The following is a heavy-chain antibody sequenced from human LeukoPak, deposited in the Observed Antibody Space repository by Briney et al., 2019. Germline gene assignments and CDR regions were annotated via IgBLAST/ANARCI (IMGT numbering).Heavy chain of an antibody. Sequence: ASVKVSCKASGYTFTSYGISWVRQAPGQGLEWMGWISAYNGNTNYAQKLQGRVTMTTDTSTSTAYMELRSLRSDDTAVYYCARDRRYDSSGYYRDDAFDIWGQGTMVTVSS. CDR2: ISAYNGNT. CDR3: ARDRRYDSSGYYRDDAFDI. J-gene: IGHJ3*02. CDR1: GYTFTSYG. V-gene: IGHV1-18*01. D-gene: IGHD3-22*01.